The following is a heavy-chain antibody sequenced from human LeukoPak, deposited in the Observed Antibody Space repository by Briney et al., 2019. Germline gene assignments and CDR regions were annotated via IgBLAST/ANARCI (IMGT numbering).Heavy chain of an antibody. Sequence: PSETLSLTCALSGGSFSGYSWSWIRQPPGKGLEWIGYIYYSGSTYYNPSLKSRVTISVDTSKNQFSLKLSSVTAADTAVYYCARDQWIQLWLNSYYYYGMDVWGQGTTVTVSS. CDR1: GGSFSGYS. D-gene: IGHD5-18*01. V-gene: IGHV4-30-4*01. J-gene: IGHJ6*02. CDR3: ARDQWIQLWLNSYYYYGMDV. CDR2: IYYSGST.